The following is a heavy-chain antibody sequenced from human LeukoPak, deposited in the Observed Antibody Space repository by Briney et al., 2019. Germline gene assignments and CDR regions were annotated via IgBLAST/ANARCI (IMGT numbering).Heavy chain of an antibody. D-gene: IGHD5-24*01. CDR2: IRMDGGEQ. J-gene: IGHJ4*02. CDR3: ARDEGYNSAY. V-gene: IGHV3-7*01. CDR1: GFTFSSYW. Sequence: GGSLRLSCAASGFTFSSYWMTWVRQTPGKGLEWVANIRMDGGEQYYMDSVEGRFTISRDNAKNSLYLQMYSLRPEDTAVYYCARDEGYNSAYWGRGTLVTVSS.